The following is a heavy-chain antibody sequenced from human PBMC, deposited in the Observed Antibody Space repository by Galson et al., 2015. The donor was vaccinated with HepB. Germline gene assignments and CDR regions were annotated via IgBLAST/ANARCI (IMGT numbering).Heavy chain of an antibody. CDR2: IYSGGST. J-gene: IGHJ4*02. D-gene: IGHD3-3*01. V-gene: IGHV3-53*01. CDR1: GFTVSSNY. CDR3: TSRPITIFGVVIPGRDDY. Sequence: SLRLSCAASGFTVSSNYMSWVRQAPGKGLEWVSVIYSGGSTYYADSVKGRFTISRDNSKNTAYLQMNSLKTEDTAVYYCTSRPITIFGVVIPGRDDYWGQGTLVTVSS.